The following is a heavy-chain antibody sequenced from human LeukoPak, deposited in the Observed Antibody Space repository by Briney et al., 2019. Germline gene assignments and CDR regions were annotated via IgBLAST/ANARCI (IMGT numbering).Heavy chain of an antibody. CDR2: INPNSGGT. CDR3: ARDLATIFGAVIWYYFDY. D-gene: IGHD3-3*01. CDR1: GYSFTGYY. J-gene: IGHJ4*02. V-gene: IGHV1-2*02. Sequence: GASVKVSCKTSGYSFTGYYLHWVRQAPGQGLEWMGWINPNSGGTKYAQKFQGRATMTRDTSISTAYMELSGLTSDDTAVYYCARDLATIFGAVIWYYFDYWGQGTLVTVSS.